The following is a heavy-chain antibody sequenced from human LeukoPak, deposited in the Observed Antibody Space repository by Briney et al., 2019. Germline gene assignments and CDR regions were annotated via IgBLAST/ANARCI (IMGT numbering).Heavy chain of an antibody. CDR1: GNYW. D-gene: IGHD2/OR15-2a*01. CDR2: INSDGSWT. J-gene: IGHJ4*02. V-gene: IGHV3-74*01. CDR3: VSFYETY. Sequence: GGSLRLSCAASGNYWMHWVRQAPGKGLVWVTHINSDGSWTSYADSVKGRFTISKDNAKNTVYLQMNSLRAEDTAVYYCVSFYETYWGRGTLVTVSS.